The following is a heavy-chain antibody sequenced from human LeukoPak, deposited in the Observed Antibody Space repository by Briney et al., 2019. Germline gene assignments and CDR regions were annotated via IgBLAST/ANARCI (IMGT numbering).Heavy chain of an antibody. J-gene: IGHJ4*02. V-gene: IGHV3-74*01. D-gene: IGHD4-23*01. Sequence: GGSLRLSCAASGFIFSSYWMYWVRQAPGKGPVVVSRISGDGSSTTFADSVEGRFTISRDNAKNTLYLQMNSLSAEDTAVYYCARAQHNYYGGSYDYWGQGTLVTVSS. CDR3: ARAQHNYYGGSYDY. CDR1: GFIFSSYW. CDR2: ISGDGSST.